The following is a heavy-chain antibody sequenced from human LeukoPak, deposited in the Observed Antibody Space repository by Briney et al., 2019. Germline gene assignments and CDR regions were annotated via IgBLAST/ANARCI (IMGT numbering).Heavy chain of an antibody. D-gene: IGHD3-22*01. V-gene: IGHV3-64*01. CDR1: GFTFSNYA. CDR3: AKDITMTHQYYFDY. CDR2: ISSNGGTT. J-gene: IGHJ4*02. Sequence: GGSLRLSCAASGFTFSNYAMHWVRQAPGKGLEYVSAISSNGGTTYYANSVKGRFTISRDNSKNTLYLQMNSLRAEDTAVYYCAKDITMTHQYYFDYWGQGTLVTVSS.